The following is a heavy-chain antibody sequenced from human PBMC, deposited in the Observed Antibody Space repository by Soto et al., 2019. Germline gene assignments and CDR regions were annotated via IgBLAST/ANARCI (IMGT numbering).Heavy chain of an antibody. CDR1: RFTFSTYA. CDR2: ISGSGGNT. D-gene: IGHD3-10*01. V-gene: IGHV3-23*01. CDR3: ATPAMVRGGGWFDP. Sequence: EVQLLESGGGLVQPGGSLRLSCAASRFTFSTYAMSWVRQAPGKGLEWVSDISGSGGNTYYADSVKGRFTISRDNSKNALYLQMHSLRAEDTAVYYCATPAMVRGGGWFDPWGPGTLVTVSS. J-gene: IGHJ5*02.